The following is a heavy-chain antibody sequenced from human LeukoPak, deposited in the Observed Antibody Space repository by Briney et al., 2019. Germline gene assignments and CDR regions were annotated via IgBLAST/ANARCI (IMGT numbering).Heavy chain of an antibody. J-gene: IGHJ4*02. CDR2: IYTSGST. V-gene: IGHV4-61*02. D-gene: IGHD4-11*01. CDR3: AREAYSEDY. Sequence: SETLSLTCTVSGGSISSGSYYWSWIRQPAGKGLEWIGRIYTSGSTNYNPSLKSRVTISVDTSKNQFSLKLSSVTAVDTAVYYCAREAYSEDYWGQGALVTVSS. CDR1: GGSISSGSYY.